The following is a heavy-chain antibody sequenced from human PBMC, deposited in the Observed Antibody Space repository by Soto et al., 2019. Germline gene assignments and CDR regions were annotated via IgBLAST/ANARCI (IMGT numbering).Heavy chain of an antibody. J-gene: IGHJ4*02. CDR1: GYTFTSYG. Sequence: ASVKVSCKASGYTFTSYGISWVRQAPGQGLEWMGIISSIYGKTNYAHKFQGRVTITADESTSTAYMELSSLRSEDTAVYYCASVYDRGGQWGQGTLVTVSS. D-gene: IGHD3-22*01. CDR3: ASVYDRGGQ. CDR2: ISSIYGKT. V-gene: IGHV1-69*13.